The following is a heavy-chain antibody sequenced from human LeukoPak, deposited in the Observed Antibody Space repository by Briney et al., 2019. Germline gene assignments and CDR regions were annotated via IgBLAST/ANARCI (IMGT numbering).Heavy chain of an antibody. D-gene: IGHD3-16*02. J-gene: IGHJ4*02. CDR2: IYSGGST. Sequence: GGSLRLSCAASGFTVSSNYMSWVRQAPGKGLEWVSVIYSGGSTYYADSVRGRFTISRDNSKNTLYLQMNSLRAEDTAVYYCARSFGGVIAPFDYWGQATLVTVSS. CDR1: GFTVSSNY. V-gene: IGHV3-53*01. CDR3: ARSFGGVIAPFDY.